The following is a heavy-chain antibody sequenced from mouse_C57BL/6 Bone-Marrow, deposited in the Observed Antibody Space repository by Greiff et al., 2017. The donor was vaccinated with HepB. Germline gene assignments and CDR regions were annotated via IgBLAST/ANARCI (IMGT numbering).Heavy chain of an antibody. CDR3: ASLTGRDY. J-gene: IGHJ2*01. V-gene: IGHV5-9*01. Sequence: EVQGVESGGGLVKPGGSLKLSCAASGFTFSSYTMSWVRQTPEKRLEWVATISGGGGNTYYPDSVKGRFTISRDNAKNTLYLQMSSLRSEDTALYYCASLTGRDYWGQGTTLTVSS. CDR2: ISGGGGNT. CDR1: GFTFSSYT. D-gene: IGHD4-1*01.